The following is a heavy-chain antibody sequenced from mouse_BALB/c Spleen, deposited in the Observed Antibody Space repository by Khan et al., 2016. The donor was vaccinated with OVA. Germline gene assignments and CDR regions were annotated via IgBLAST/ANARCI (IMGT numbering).Heavy chain of an antibody. V-gene: IGHV14-3*02. CDR3: ATLDGSPFTY. CDR2: IDPANGDT. CDR1: GFNIKDTY. D-gene: IGHD1-1*02. J-gene: IGHJ3*01. Sequence: VQLQQSGAELVKPGASVKLSCTASGFNIKDTYIHWVKERPEQGPEWIGRIDPANGDTKYDPKFQGKATIAADTSSNTAYLQLSSLTSEDPAVYYCATLDGSPFTYWGQGTLVTVSA.